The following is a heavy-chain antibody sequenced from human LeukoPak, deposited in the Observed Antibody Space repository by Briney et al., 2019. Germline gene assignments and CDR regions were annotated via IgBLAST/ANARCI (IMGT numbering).Heavy chain of an antibody. D-gene: IGHD1-26*01. Sequence: SETLSLTCTVSGGSISSGSYYWSWIRQPAGKGLEWIGRIYTSGSTNYNPSLKSRVTISVDTSKNQFSLKLSSVTAADTAVHYCARDASGSYLGFDYWGQGTLVTVSS. CDR1: GGSISSGSYY. V-gene: IGHV4-61*02. CDR2: IYTSGST. J-gene: IGHJ4*02. CDR3: ARDASGSYLGFDY.